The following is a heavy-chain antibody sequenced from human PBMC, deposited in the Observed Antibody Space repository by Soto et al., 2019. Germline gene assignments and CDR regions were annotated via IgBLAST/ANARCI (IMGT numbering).Heavy chain of an antibody. D-gene: IGHD3-10*01. CDR2: IWYDGSNK. CDR3: ARVERPYTKALWLGAFDI. Sequence: GGSLILSCAASGFTFSSYCMHWVRQAPGKGLEWVAVIWYDGSNKYYADSVKGRFTISRDNSKNTLYLQMNSLRAEDTAVYYCARVERPYTKALWLGAFDIWGQGTMVTVSS. J-gene: IGHJ3*02. V-gene: IGHV3-33*01. CDR1: GFTFSSYC.